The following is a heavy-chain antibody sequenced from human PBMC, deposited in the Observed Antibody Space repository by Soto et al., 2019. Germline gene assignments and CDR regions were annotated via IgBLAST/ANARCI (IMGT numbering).Heavy chain of an antibody. CDR2: ISYDGSNE. D-gene: IGHD3-10*01. CDR1: GFTFSSYA. V-gene: IGHV3-30*14. CDR3: ARGRVALLLRVGGKWGMDV. J-gene: IGHJ6*02. Sequence: QVQLVESGGGVVQPGGSLRLSCAASGFTFSSYAMHWVRQAPGKGLEWVAVISYDGSNEYYADSVKGRFTISRDNSENTLWLQGNSVRAADTAVYYCARGRVALLLRVGGKWGMDVWGPGRTVTVSS.